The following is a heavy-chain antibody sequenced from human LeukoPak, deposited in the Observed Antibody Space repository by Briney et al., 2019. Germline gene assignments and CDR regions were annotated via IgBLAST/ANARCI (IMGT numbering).Heavy chain of an antibody. CDR1: GYTFTSYA. Sequence: GASVKVSCKASGYTFTSYAMHWVRQAPGQRLEWMGWINAGNGNTKYSQEFQGRVTITRDMSTSTVYMELSSLRSEDTAVYYCARDFAFTGYSSGWYYFDYWGQGTLVTVSS. D-gene: IGHD6-19*01. CDR3: ARDFAFTGYSSGWYYFDY. J-gene: IGHJ4*02. V-gene: IGHV1-3*03. CDR2: INAGNGNT.